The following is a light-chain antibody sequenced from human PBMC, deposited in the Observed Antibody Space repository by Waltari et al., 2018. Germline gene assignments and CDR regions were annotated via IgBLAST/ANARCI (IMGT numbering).Light chain of an antibody. CDR2: GAS. Sequence: DIVMTQSPDSLAVSLGERATIHCRSSQSVFQSSSNKNYLAWYQQKPGQPPKLLIYGASTRESGVPDRFSGSGSGTDFTLTISSLQAEDVAVYYCQHYHTVPRTFGQGTKVEIK. CDR1: QSVFQSSSNKNY. CDR3: QHYHTVPRT. J-gene: IGKJ1*01. V-gene: IGKV4-1*01.